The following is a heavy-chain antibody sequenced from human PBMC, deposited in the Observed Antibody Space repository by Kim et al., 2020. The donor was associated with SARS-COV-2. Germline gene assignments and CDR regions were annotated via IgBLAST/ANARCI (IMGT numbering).Heavy chain of an antibody. Sequence: GGSLRLSCAASGFTFSSYAMSWVRQAPGKGLEWVSAISGSGGSTYYADSVKGRFTISRDNSKNTLYLQMNSLRAEDTAVYYCAKDWVVGGWCQNYFDYWGQGTLVTVSS. D-gene: IGHD6-19*01. CDR3: AKDWVVGGWCQNYFDY. CDR2: ISGSGGST. V-gene: IGHV3-23*01. CDR1: GFTFSSYA. J-gene: IGHJ4*02.